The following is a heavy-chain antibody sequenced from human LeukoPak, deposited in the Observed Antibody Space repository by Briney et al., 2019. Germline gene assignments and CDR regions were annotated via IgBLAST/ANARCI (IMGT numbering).Heavy chain of an antibody. J-gene: IGHJ4*02. CDR2: MNPNSGNT. D-gene: IGHD3-10*01. CDR1: GYTFTSYD. CDR3: VRFGELLYDWYYDY. Sequence: ASVKVSCKASGYTFTSYDINWVRQATGQGLEWMGWMNPNSGNTGYAQKFQGRVTITRNTSISTAHMELSSLRSEDTAVYYCVRFGELLYDWYYDYWGQGTLVTVSS. V-gene: IGHV1-8*01.